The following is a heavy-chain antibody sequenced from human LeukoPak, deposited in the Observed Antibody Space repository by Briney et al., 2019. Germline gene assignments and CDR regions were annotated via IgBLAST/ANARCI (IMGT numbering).Heavy chain of an antibody. CDR2: IRTKANTYAT. Sequence: GGSLRLSCAASGFTFSGSSIRWVRQASGKGLEWVGLIRTKANTYATAYAASVTGIFTISRDDSKTTSYLQMNSLKTEDTALYFCTTSYSGNSWYDWFGPWGQGTLVTVSS. V-gene: IGHV3-73*01. J-gene: IGHJ5*02. D-gene: IGHD6-13*01. CDR3: TTSYSGNSWYDWFGP. CDR1: GFTFSGSS.